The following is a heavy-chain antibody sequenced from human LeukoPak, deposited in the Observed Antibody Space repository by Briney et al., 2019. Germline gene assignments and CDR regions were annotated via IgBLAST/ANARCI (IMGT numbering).Heavy chain of an antibody. J-gene: IGHJ4*02. CDR1: GFTFSDYY. Sequence: GGSLRLSCAASGFTFSDYYMSWMRQAPGKGLEWVSFISSSGSAEYYADSVKGRFTISRDNAKNLLYLQMSSLTAEDTAVYYCARDERYYDFWSGRDWGQGTLVTVSS. CDR3: ARDERYYDFWSGRD. V-gene: IGHV3-11*04. D-gene: IGHD3-3*01. CDR2: ISSSGSAE.